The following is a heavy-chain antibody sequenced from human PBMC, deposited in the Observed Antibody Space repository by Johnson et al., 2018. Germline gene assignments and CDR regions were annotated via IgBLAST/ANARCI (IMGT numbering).Heavy chain of an antibody. CDR3: ARVSSRFYGMDV. CDR1: GFTFSSHW. CDR2: ISSSSSYI. V-gene: IGHV3-21*01. J-gene: IGHJ6*02. Sequence: SGFTFSSHWMHWVRQAPGKGLEWVSSISSSSSYIYYADSVKGRFTISRDNAKNSLYLQMNSLRAEDTAVYYCARVSSRFYGMDVWGQGTTVTVSS. D-gene: IGHD6-13*01.